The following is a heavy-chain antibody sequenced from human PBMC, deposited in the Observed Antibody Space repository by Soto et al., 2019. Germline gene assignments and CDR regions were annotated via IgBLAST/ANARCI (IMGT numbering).Heavy chain of an antibody. J-gene: IGHJ4*02. V-gene: IGHV3-74*01. CDR2: IISDGSDT. CDR1: GFTFSSYW. D-gene: IGHD3-22*01. CDR3: ATDPTFFYDSSGYYDY. Sequence: PGGSLRLSCAASGFTFSSYWMHWVRQAPGKGLVWVSRIISDGSDTSYADSVKGRFTISRDNAKNTLFLQMNSLRADDSAVYYCATDPTFFYDSSGYYDYWGQGTLVTVSS.